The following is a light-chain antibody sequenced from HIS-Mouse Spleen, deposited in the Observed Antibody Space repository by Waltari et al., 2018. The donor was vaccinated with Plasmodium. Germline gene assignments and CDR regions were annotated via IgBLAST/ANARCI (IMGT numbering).Light chain of an antibody. J-gene: IGKJ1*01. CDR1: QSVLYSSNNKNY. Sequence: DIVMTQSPDTLAVSMGERATINCKSSQSVLYSSNNKNYLAWYQQKPGQPPKLLIYWASTLESGVSDRFSGSGSGTDFTLTISSLQAEDVAVYYCLQYYSTPPTFGQGTKVEIK. CDR3: LQYYSTPPT. V-gene: IGKV4-1*01. CDR2: WAS.